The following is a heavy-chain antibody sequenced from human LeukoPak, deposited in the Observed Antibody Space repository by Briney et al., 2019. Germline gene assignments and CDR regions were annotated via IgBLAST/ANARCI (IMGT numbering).Heavy chain of an antibody. J-gene: IGHJ6*03. CDR3: ARGDFWSGYHYYYYMDI. CDR1: GFTFDDYG. D-gene: IGHD3-3*01. CDR2: INWNGGST. Sequence: PGGSLRLSCAASGFTFDDYGMSWVRQAPGKGLEWVSGINWNGGSTGYADSVKGRFTISRDNAKNSLYLQMNSLRAEDTALYYCARGDFWSGYHYYYYMDIWGKGTTVSVSS. V-gene: IGHV3-20*04.